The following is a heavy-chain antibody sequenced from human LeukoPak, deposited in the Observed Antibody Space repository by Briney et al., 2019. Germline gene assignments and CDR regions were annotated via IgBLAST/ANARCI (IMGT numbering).Heavy chain of an antibody. V-gene: IGHV3-23*01. CDR1: GFTSSRNA. D-gene: IGHD2-2*01. CDR3: AKDPYGTRYFDY. CDR2: LSGSGGDT. Sequence: GGSLRLSCAASGFTSSRNALSWVRQAPGKGLEWVSSLSGSGGDTYYADSVKGRFTISRDNAKNMVYLQMNSLRAEDTAVYYCAKDPYGTRYFDYWGQGTLVTVSS. J-gene: IGHJ4*02.